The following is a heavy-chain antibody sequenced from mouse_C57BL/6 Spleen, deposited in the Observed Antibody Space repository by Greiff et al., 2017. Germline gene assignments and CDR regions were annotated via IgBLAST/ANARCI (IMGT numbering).Heavy chain of an antibody. CDR2: IDPEDGET. D-gene: IGHD2-3*01. CDR3: ALLYDGYYLFAY. J-gene: IGHJ3*01. Sequence: EVKVVESGAELVKPGASVKLSCTASGFNIKDYYMHWVKQRTEQGLEWIGRIDPEDGETKYAPKFQGKATITADTSSNTAYLQLSSLTSEDTAVYYCALLYDGYYLFAYWGQGTLVTVSA. CDR1: GFNIKDYY. V-gene: IGHV14-2*01.